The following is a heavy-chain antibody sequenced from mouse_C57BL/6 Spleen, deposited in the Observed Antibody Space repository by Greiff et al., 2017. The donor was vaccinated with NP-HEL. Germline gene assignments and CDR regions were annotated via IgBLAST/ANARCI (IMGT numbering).Heavy chain of an antibody. Sequence: DVQLQESGPGLVKPSQSLSLTCSVTGYSITSGYYWNWIRQFPGNKLEWMGYISYDGSNNYNPSLKNRSAITRDTSKNQFFLKLNSVTTEDTATYYCAREGDYGYFDYWGQGTTLTVSS. V-gene: IGHV3-6*01. CDR2: ISYDGSN. CDR1: GYSITSGYY. D-gene: IGHD2-4*01. CDR3: AREGDYGYFDY. J-gene: IGHJ2*01.